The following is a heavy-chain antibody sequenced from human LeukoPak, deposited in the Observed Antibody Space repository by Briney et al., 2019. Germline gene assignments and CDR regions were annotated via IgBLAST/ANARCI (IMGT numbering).Heavy chain of an antibody. CDR3: AGMEGERWLQFAFDY. CDR1: GGSFSGYY. D-gene: IGHD5-24*01. Sequence: SETLSLTCAVYGGSFSGYYWSWIRQPPGKGLEWIGEINHSGSTNYNPSLKSRVTISVDTSKNQFSLKLSSVTAADTAVYYCAGMEGERWLQFAFDYWGQGTLVTVSS. V-gene: IGHV4-34*01. J-gene: IGHJ4*02. CDR2: INHSGST.